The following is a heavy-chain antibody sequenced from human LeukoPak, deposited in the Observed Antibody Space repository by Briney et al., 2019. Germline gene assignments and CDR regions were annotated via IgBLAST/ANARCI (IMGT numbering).Heavy chain of an antibody. V-gene: IGHV3-53*04. D-gene: IGHD4-23*01. J-gene: IGHJ4*02. CDR2: IYSGGST. CDR1: GFTVSSNY. CDR3: ARVHPGYGGISY. Sequence: GGSLRLPCAATGFTVSSNYMSWVRQAPGKGLEWVSVIYSGGSTYYADSVKGRFTISRHNSKNTLYLQMNGLRAEDTAVYYCARVHPGYGGISYWGQGTLVTVSS.